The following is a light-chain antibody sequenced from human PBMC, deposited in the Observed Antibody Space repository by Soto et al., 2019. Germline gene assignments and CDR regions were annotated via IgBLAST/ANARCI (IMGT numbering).Light chain of an antibody. V-gene: IGKV3-20*01. CDR2: GIS. J-gene: IGKJ1*01. CDR3: QQNSSSPQGT. CDR1: QCVSGKY. Sequence: IVLTQSPGTLSLSPGERATLSCRASQCVSGKYLAWYQQKPGQAPRLLIYGISIRATGIPDRFTGSGSATDLTLTISGLEPDDFSVYYCQQNSSSPQGTFGQGTKVEI.